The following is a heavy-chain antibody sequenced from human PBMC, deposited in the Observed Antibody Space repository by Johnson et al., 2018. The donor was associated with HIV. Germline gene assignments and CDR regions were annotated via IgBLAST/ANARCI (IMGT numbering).Heavy chain of an antibody. CDR2: ISDGGGTT. Sequence: VLLVESGGVVVQPGGSLRLSCAASGFTFDDYTMHWVRQAPGKGLEWVSIISDGGGTTYYADSVKGRFTISRDNSKNTLYLQMSSLRAEDTAVYYCAKDPSTLTTFYAFDIWGQGTMVTVSS. CDR1: GFTFDDYT. V-gene: IGHV3-23*04. J-gene: IGHJ3*02. D-gene: IGHD4-17*01. CDR3: AKDPSTLTTFYAFDI.